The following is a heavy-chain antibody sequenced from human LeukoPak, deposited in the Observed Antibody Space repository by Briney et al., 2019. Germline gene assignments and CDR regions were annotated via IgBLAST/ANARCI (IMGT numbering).Heavy chain of an antibody. CDR1: GGSFSGYY. D-gene: IGHD3-16*01. V-gene: IGHV4-34*01. Sequence: PSETLSLTCAVYGGSFSGYYWSWIRQPPGKGLEWIGEINHSGSTNYNPSLKSRVTISVDTSKNQFSLKLSSVTAADTAVYYCERGPDRAGGYYFDYWGQGTLVTVSS. CDR2: INHSGST. J-gene: IGHJ4*02. CDR3: ERGPDRAGGYYFDY.